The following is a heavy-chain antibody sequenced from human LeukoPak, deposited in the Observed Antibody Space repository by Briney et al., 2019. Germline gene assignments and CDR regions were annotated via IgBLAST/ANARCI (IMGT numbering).Heavy chain of an antibody. Sequence: GGSLRPSCAASGFTFSDYYMSWIRQAPGKGLEWVSYISSSGSTIYYADSVKGRFTISRDNAKNSLYLQMNSLRAEDTAVDYCARGRYYYDSSGYPDYWGQGTLVTVSS. CDR3: ARGRYYYDSSGYPDY. J-gene: IGHJ4*02. CDR1: GFTFSDYY. V-gene: IGHV3-11*04. CDR2: ISSSGSTI. D-gene: IGHD3-22*01.